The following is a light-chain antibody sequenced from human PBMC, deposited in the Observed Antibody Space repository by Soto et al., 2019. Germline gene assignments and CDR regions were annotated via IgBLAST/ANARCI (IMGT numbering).Light chain of an antibody. CDR2: DVS. CDR3: CSYAGSYTYV. CDR1: SSDIGGYNY. Sequence: QSVLTQPRSVSGSPGQSVTISCTGTSSDIGGYNYVSWYQQHPGKAPKLIIFDVSERPSGVPARFSGSKSGITASLTISGLQADDEADYYCCSYAGSYTYVFGSGTKVTVL. J-gene: IGLJ1*01. V-gene: IGLV2-11*01.